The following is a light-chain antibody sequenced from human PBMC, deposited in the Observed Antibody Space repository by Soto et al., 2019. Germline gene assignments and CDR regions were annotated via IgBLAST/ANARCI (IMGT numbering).Light chain of an antibody. CDR2: DAS. V-gene: IGKV3-11*01. CDR1: QSVSSY. Sequence: EIVLTQSPGTLSLSPGERAILSCRASQSVSSYLAWYQQKPGQDPRLLIHDASNRATGIPARFSGSGSGTDFTLTISSLEPEEFAVYDCQQRSNWPLTFGGGTKVEIK. J-gene: IGKJ4*01. CDR3: QQRSNWPLT.